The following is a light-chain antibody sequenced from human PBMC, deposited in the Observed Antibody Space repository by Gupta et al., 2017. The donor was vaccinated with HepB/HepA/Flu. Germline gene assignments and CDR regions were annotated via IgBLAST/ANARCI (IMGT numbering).Light chain of an antibody. V-gene: IGKV2-28*01. Sequence: DIVMTQSPLSLSVTPGEPASISCRSSQSLVKSNGYTYLEWYLQKLGQSPQLLIHLGSNRASGVPDRFSGSGSGADFTLKISRVEADDVGVYYCRQSLPSPRTFGQGTKLEIK. CDR3: RQSLPSPRT. CDR2: LGS. CDR1: QSLVKSNGYTY. J-gene: IGKJ2*02.